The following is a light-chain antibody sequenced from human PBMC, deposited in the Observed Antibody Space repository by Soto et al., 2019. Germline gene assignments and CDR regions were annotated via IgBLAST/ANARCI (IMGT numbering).Light chain of an antibody. CDR3: QQYGSSPYT. CDR1: QSVTSSY. CDR2: GAS. V-gene: IGKV3-20*01. J-gene: IGKJ2*01. Sequence: EIVLTQSPGTLSLSPGERATLSCGASQSVTSSYLAWYQQRPGQAPRLLIYGASSRATDISDRFSGGGSGTDFTLTINILEPEDSAVYYCQQYGSSPYTFGQGTKLEIK.